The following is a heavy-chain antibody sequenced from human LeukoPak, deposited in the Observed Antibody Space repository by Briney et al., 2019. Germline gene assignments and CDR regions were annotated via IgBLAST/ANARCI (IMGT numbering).Heavy chain of an antibody. CDR3: ARANYYDSSGYSRGAFDI. CDR2: IDHSGST. D-gene: IGHD3-22*01. J-gene: IGHJ3*02. Sequence: SETLSLTCAVYGGSFSGYYWSWIRQPPGKGLEWIGEIDHSGSTNYNPSLKSRVTISVDKSKNQFSLKLSSVTAADTAVYYCARANYYDSSGYSRGAFDIWGQGTMVTVSS. V-gene: IGHV4-34*01. CDR1: GGSFSGYY.